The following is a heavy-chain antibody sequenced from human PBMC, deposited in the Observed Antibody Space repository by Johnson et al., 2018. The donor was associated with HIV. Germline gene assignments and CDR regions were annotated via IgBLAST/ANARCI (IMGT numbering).Heavy chain of an antibody. J-gene: IGHJ3*02. V-gene: IGHV3-30*02. D-gene: IGHD6-13*01. Sequence: QVQLVESGGGVVQPGGSLRLSCAASGFTFSSYGMHWVRQAPGKGLEWVAFIHYDGSNEYYADCVKGRFTISRDNSKNTLYLQMNTLRVEDTAVYYCAKDGGSSWSAFDIWGQGTMVTVSS. CDR2: IHYDGSNE. CDR1: GFTFSSYG. CDR3: AKDGGSSWSAFDI.